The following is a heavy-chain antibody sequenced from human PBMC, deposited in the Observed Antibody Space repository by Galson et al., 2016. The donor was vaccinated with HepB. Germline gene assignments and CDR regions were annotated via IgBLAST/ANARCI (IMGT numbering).Heavy chain of an antibody. CDR3: ARGRVGATPADY. Sequence: SLRLSCAGSGFTFSDYAMTWVRQAPGKGLEWVSSINGGDNGGGIGPYYADSVKGRFTIPRDDSKNTLYLQMNSLRPEDTAVYYCARGRVGATPADYWGQGTLVTVSS. V-gene: IGHV3-23*01. CDR2: INGGDNGGGIGP. J-gene: IGHJ4*02. D-gene: IGHD1-26*01. CDR1: GFTFSDYA.